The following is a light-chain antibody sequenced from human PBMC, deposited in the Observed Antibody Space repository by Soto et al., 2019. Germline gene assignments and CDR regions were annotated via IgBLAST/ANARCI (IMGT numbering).Light chain of an antibody. J-gene: IGKJ3*01. Sequence: EILLTQSPAPLSLSPGERGTLSCRASQSVSRYLAWYQQKPGQAPRLLIYDASNRATGIPARFSGSGSGTDFTLTIRSLEPEDVAVYYCQQRSNWPPTFGPGTKVEIK. CDR2: DAS. V-gene: IGKV3-11*01. CDR3: QQRSNWPPT. CDR1: QSVSRY.